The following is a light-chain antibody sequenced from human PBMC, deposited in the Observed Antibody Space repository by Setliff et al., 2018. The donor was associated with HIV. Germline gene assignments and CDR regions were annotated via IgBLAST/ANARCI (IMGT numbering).Light chain of an antibody. Sequence: QSVLTQQPSVSGAPGQRVTISCTGSSSNIGAGFVVHWYQHLPGTAPKLLMYGNNNRPSGVPDRFSDSKSGASASLAITGLQAEDAADYYCQSYDSSLSCFVFGTGTKVTVL. CDR3: QSYDSSLSCFV. J-gene: IGLJ1*01. CDR2: GNN. V-gene: IGLV1-40*01. CDR1: SSNIGAGFV.